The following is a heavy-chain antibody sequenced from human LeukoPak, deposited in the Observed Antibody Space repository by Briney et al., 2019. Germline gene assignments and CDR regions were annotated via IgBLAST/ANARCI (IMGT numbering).Heavy chain of an antibody. CDR3: ARDPNGDYYDSSGHFDY. CDR2: IKEDGSEK. CDR1: GFTFSRCY. J-gene: IGHJ4*02. D-gene: IGHD3-22*01. Sequence: GGSLRLSCAASGFTFSRCYMSWVRQAPGKGLEWVAKIKEDGSEKYYVDSVEGRFTISRDNAKNSLYLQINSLRAEDTAVYYCARDPNGDYYDSSGHFDYWGQGTLVTVSS. V-gene: IGHV3-7*01.